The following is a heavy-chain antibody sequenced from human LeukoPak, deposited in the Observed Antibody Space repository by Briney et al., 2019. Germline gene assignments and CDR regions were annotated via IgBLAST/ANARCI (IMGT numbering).Heavy chain of an antibody. CDR2: IIPILGIA. J-gene: IGHJ5*02. Sequence: GASVKVSCKASGGTFSSYAISWVRQAPGQGLEWMGRIIPILGIANYAQKFQGRVTITADESTSTAYMELSSLRSEDTAVYYCARDLAGGTIFGVVITGDWFDPWGQGTLVTVSS. D-gene: IGHD3-3*01. CDR1: GGTFSSYA. CDR3: ARDLAGGTIFGVVITGDWFDP. V-gene: IGHV1-69*04.